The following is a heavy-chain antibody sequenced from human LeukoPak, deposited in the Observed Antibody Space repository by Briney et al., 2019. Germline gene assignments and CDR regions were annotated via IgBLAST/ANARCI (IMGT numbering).Heavy chain of an antibody. V-gene: IGHV3-23*01. CDR2: ISGSGGST. CDR3: AKDLEDSSGYYYGPPPYYTPDY. CDR1: GFTFSSYA. D-gene: IGHD3-22*01. Sequence: GGSLRLSCAAPGFTFSSYAMSWVRQAPGKGLEWVSAISGSGGSTYYADSVKGRFTISRDNSKNTLYLQMNSLRAEDTAVYYCAKDLEDSSGYYYGPPPYYTPDYWGQGTLVTVSS. J-gene: IGHJ4*02.